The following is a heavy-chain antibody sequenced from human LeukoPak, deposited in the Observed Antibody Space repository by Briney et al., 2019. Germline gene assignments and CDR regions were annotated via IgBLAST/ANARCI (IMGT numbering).Heavy chain of an antibody. Sequence: SETLSLTCTVSGGSISSGGYYWSWIRQHPGKGLEWIGYIHYSGSTYYNPSLKSRVTISVDTSKNQFSLKLSSVTAADTAVYYCASRVGATGYFDYWGQGTLVTVSS. D-gene: IGHD1-26*01. CDR3: ASRVGATGYFDY. CDR1: GGSISSGGYY. V-gene: IGHV4-31*03. CDR2: IHYSGST. J-gene: IGHJ4*02.